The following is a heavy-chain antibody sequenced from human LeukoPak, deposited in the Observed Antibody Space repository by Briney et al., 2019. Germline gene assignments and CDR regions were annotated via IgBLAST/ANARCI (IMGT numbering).Heavy chain of an antibody. D-gene: IGHD3-16*01. Sequence: GGSLRLSCSVSGFSFSSYAMHWVRQAPGKGLEYDSSISSNGDSTYYADSVKGRFTISRDNSKNTLFLQMSSLRAEDTAVYYCVKDRYVDYWGQGTLVTVSS. J-gene: IGHJ4*02. CDR2: ISSNGDST. CDR1: GFSFSSYA. V-gene: IGHV3-64D*09. CDR3: VKDRYVDY.